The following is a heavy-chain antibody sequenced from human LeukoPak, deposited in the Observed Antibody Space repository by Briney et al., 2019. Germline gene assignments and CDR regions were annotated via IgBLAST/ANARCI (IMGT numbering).Heavy chain of an antibody. CDR3: ARCCGYRDYDRPRDY. V-gene: IGHV3-53*01. J-gene: IGHJ4*02. Sequence: GGSLRLSCAASGFTVSSNYMNWVRQAPGKGLEWVSVITSGGNTYYADSVKGRFTTSRDNSKNTLYVQMNSLRAEDTAIYYCARCCGYRDYDRPRDYWGQGTLVTVSS. D-gene: IGHD5-12*01. CDR2: ITSGGNT. CDR1: GFTVSSNY.